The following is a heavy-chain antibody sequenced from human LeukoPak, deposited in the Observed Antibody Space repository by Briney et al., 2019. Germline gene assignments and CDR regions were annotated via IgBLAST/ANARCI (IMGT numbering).Heavy chain of an antibody. Sequence: PGGSLRLSCAASGFTFSSYSMNWVRRAPGKGLEWVSSISSSSSYIYYADSVKGRFTISRDNAKNSLYLQMNSLRAEDTAVYYCARVQGDYYDSSGYYDYWGQGTLVTVSS. CDR3: ARVQGDYYDSSGYYDY. CDR2: ISSSSSYI. V-gene: IGHV3-21*01. D-gene: IGHD3-22*01. CDR1: GFTFSSYS. J-gene: IGHJ4*02.